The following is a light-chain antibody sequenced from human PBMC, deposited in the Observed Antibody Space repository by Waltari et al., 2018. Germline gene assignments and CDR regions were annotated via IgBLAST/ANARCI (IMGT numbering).Light chain of an antibody. CDR2: ENN. J-gene: IGLJ3*02. Sequence: QSVLTQPPSVSAAPGQKVTISCSGSSSDLGNNFVSWYQQFPGAAPKLLIYENNKRPSGIHDRVAGSKSGTSATLGITGLQTGDEADYYCGTWDNSMRRVFGGGTKLTVL. V-gene: IGLV1-51*02. CDR1: SSDLGNNF. CDR3: GTWDNSMRRV.